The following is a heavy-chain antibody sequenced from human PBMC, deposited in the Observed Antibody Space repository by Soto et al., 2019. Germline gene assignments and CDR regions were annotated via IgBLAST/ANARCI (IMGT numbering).Heavy chain of an antibody. CDR1: GGSISILY. CDR2: IYYSGST. D-gene: IGHD1-26*01. J-gene: IGHJ4*02. Sequence: QVQLPESGPGLVKPSETLALTCTFSGGSISILYWRWIPQPPGKGLEWIGYIYYSGSTNYNPSLKSRVTISVDTSKNQFSLKLSSVTAADTAVYYCARAMRGSYLRYFDYWGQGTLVTVSS. V-gene: IGHV4-59*01. CDR3: ARAMRGSYLRYFDY.